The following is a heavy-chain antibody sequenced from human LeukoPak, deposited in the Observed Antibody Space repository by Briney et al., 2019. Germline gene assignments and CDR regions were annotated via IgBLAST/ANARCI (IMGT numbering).Heavy chain of an antibody. V-gene: IGHV1-2*02. CDR3: AKDESDQGYFAN. CDR1: GYTFTSYY. J-gene: IGHJ4*02. Sequence: GASVKVSCKASGYTFTSYYMHWVRQAPGQGLEWMGIINPSGGSTNYAQKFQGRVTMTRDTSISTAYMELSRLRSDDTAVYYCAKDESDQGYFANWGQGTLVTVSS. CDR2: INPSGGST.